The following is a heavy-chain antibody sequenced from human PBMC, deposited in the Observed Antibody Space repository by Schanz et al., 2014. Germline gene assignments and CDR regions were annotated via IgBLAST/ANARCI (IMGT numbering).Heavy chain of an antibody. CDR3: ARDLTVDTGYVVHYYYYGMDV. Sequence: VQSVHSGTEVQKLGASVKVSCQTSGYTFTAYGINWVRQAPGQGLEWMGWINPNSGTTNYAQKFQGWVTMTRDTSISTAYMELSRLRSEDTAVYFCARDLTVDTGYVVHYYYYGMDVWGQGTTVTVSS. D-gene: IGHD5-12*01. CDR2: INPNSGTT. V-gene: IGHV1-2*04. J-gene: IGHJ6*02. CDR1: GYTFTAYG.